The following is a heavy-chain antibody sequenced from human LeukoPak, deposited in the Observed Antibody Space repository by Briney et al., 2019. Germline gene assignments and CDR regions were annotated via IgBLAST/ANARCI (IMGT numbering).Heavy chain of an antibody. CDR3: AKDYSSGWRTGFDY. Sequence: GGSLRLSCAASGFTFDDYAMHWVRQAPGKGLEWVSLISWDGGSTYYADSVKGRFTISRDNSKNSLYLQMNSLRTEDTALYYCAKDYSSGWRTGFDYWGQGTLVTVSS. J-gene: IGHJ4*02. V-gene: IGHV3-43*01. CDR2: ISWDGGST. D-gene: IGHD6-19*01. CDR1: GFTFDDYA.